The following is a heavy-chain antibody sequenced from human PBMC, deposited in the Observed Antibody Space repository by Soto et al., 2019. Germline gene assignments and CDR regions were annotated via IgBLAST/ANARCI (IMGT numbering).Heavy chain of an antibody. V-gene: IGHV3-30-3*01. Sequence: VGSLRLSCAASGFTFSSYAMHWVRQAPGKGLEWVAVISYDGSNKYYADSVKGRFTISRDNSKNTLYLQMNSLRAEDTAVYYCARDRWELLQDDAFDIWGQGTMVTVSS. CDR2: ISYDGSNK. D-gene: IGHD1-26*01. CDR1: GFTFSSYA. CDR3: ARDRWELLQDDAFDI. J-gene: IGHJ3*02.